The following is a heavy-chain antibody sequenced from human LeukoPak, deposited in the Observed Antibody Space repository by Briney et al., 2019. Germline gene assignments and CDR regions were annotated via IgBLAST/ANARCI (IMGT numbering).Heavy chain of an antibody. V-gene: IGHV3-30*02. D-gene: IGHD3-22*01. CDR3: ARNYYDSSDY. J-gene: IGHJ4*02. CDR1: GFTFSSYG. CDR2: IRYDGSYR. Sequence: GGSLRLSCAASGFTFSSYGMHWVRQAPGKGLEWVAFIRYDGSYRYYADSVKGRFTISRDNSKNTLYLQMNSLRAEDTAVYYCARNYYDSSDYWGQGSLVTVSS.